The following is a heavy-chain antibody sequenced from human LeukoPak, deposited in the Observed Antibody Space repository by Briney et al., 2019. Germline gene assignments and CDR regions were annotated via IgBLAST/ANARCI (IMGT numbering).Heavy chain of an antibody. J-gene: IGHJ4*02. Sequence: GESLRISCKGYGYSFTSYWTIWVRQMPGKGLEWMGRIDPSDSYTNHSPSLQGHVTISADKSISAAYLQWSNLKASDTAMYYCARARGDHYSFDYWGRGTLVTVSS. CDR3: ARARGDHYSFDY. V-gene: IGHV5-10-1*01. CDR1: GYSFTSYW. CDR2: IDPSDSYT. D-gene: IGHD3-10*01.